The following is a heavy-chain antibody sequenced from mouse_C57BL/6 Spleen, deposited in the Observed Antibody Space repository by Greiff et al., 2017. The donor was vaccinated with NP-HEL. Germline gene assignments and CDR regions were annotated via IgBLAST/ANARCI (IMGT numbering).Heavy chain of an antibody. V-gene: IGHV5-15*01. CDR2: ISNLAYSI. CDR1: GFTFSDYG. Sequence: EVKLVESGGGLVQPGGSLKLSCAASGFTFSDYGMAWVRQAPRKGPEWVAFISNLAYSIYYADTVTGRFTISRENAKNTLYLEMSSLRSEDTAMYYWARPLYYGSSSWFAYWGQGTLVTVSA. J-gene: IGHJ3*01. D-gene: IGHD1-1*01. CDR3: ARPLYYGSSSWFAY.